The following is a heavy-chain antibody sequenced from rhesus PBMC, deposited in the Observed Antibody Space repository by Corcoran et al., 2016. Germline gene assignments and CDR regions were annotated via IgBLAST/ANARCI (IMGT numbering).Heavy chain of an antibody. J-gene: IGHJ6*01. CDR2: INPYNGKT. CDR3: AREGGQQLFYGLDS. CDR1: GYTFTDYY. V-gene: IGHV1S2*01. Sequence: QVQLVQSGAEVKKPGSSVKVSCKASGYTFTDYYMHWVRQAPRQGLEWMGLINPYNGKTKYAQKFHGRGTMTRDTSTSTAYMELSSLGSEDTAVYYCAREGGQQLFYGLDSWGQGVVVTVSS. D-gene: IGHD6-43*01.